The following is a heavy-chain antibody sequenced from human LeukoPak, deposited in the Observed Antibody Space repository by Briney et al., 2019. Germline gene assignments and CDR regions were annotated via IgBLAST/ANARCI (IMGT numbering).Heavy chain of an antibody. CDR3: VRDLGVSLPFDY. V-gene: IGHV4-61*02. J-gene: IGHJ4*02. Sequence: PSETLSLTCTVSGASISSTNYYWSWIRQSAGKGLAWIGRIYRTGSTNYNPSLKSRVTISLDTSKNQFSLKLSAVTAADTAVYYCVRDLGVSLPFDYWGQGVLVTVSS. CDR1: GASISSTNYY. CDR2: IYRTGST. D-gene: IGHD2/OR15-2a*01.